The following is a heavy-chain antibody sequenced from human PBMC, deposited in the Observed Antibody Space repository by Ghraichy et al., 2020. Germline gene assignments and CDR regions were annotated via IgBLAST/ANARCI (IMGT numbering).Heavy chain of an antibody. CDR1: GFTFSSHG. D-gene: IGHD3-22*01. J-gene: IGHJ4*02. CDR3: VRWGDDKRSDY. Sequence: GESLNISCVASGFTFSSHGMHWVRQAPGKGLEWVAVIWYDGSNKYYTDFVKGRFTISRDNSKNTLYLEMNSLRAEDTAVYYCVRWGDDKRSDYWGQGTLVTVSS. V-gene: IGHV3-33*01. CDR2: IWYDGSNK.